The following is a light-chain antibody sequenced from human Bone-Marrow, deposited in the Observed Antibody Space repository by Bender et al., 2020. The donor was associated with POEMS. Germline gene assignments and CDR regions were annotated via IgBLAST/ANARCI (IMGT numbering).Light chain of an antibody. CDR3: GSSARSNWV. CDR1: SSDVGYYNF. V-gene: IGLV2-23*01. J-gene: IGLJ3*02. Sequence: QFALTQPASVAGSPGQSITISCTGSSSDVGYYNFVSWYQQHPGKAPKLIIYEATKRPSGVSYRFSGSKSANTASLTISGLQTEDEADYYCGSSARSNWVFGGGTKLTVL. CDR2: EAT.